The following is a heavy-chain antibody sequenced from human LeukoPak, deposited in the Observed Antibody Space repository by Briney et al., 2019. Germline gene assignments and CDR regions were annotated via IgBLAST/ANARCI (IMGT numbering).Heavy chain of an antibody. CDR3: VRGNYDSRGYSNAFDI. J-gene: IGHJ3*02. V-gene: IGHV4-59*01. D-gene: IGHD3-22*01. CDR1: GGSISSYH. Sequence: SETLSLTCTVSGGSISSYHWSWIRQPPGKRLEWPGFISYSGSTNSNPSLKSRVAISIDTSENQFSLKLSSVTAADTAVYYCVRGNYDSRGYSNAFDIWGQGAMVTVSS. CDR2: ISYSGST.